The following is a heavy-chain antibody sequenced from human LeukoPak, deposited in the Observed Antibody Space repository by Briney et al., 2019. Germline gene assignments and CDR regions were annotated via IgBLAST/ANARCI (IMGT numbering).Heavy chain of an antibody. CDR1: GGSISTSGYY. J-gene: IGHJ4*02. Sequence: PSETLSLTCSVSGGSISTSGYYWGWIRQPPGKGLEWIGSIYLSGITYYNPSLKSRVTISVDTSKNQFSLKLSSVTAADTAVYYCARTYYYDSSGPYSGGNYFDYWGQGTLVTVSS. CDR3: ARTYYYDSSGPYSGGNYFDY. V-gene: IGHV4-39*01. CDR2: IYLSGIT. D-gene: IGHD3-22*01.